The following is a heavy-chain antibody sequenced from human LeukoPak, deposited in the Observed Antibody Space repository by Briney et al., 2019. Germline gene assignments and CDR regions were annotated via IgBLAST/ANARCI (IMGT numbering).Heavy chain of an antibody. CDR2: IAASGTAM. CDR1: GFTFSSYS. D-gene: IGHD1-26*01. V-gene: IGHV3-48*02. J-gene: IGHJ4*02. CDR3: ASSGSYRFDY. Sequence: GGSLRLSCAASGFTFSSYSMNWVRQAPGKGLEWVSHIAASGTAMFYADSVKGRFTISRDNAKNSLYLQMNSLRDEDTAVYYCASSGSYRFDYWGQGTLVTVSS.